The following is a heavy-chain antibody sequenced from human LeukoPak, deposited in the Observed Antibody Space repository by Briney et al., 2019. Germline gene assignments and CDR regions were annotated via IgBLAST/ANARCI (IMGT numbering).Heavy chain of an antibody. CDR3: STAKFDN. Sequence: GESLRLACAASGFTLSGYSVNWVRQAPGKGLEWVSHISITGTKYYADSVKGRFTISRDDAKNSLYLQMNSLRAEDTAVYYRSTAKFDNWGQGTLVTVSS. CDR1: GFTLSGYS. V-gene: IGHV3-48*01. CDR2: ISITGTK. J-gene: IGHJ4*02.